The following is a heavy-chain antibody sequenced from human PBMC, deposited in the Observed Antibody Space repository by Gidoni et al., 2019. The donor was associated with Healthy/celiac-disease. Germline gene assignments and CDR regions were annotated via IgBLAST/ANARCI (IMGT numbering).Heavy chain of an antibody. J-gene: IGHJ4*02. CDR1: GYSFTSYW. V-gene: IGHV5-51*01. CDR2: IYPGDSDT. Sequence: VQLVQSGAEVKKPGESLTISCKGSGYSFTSYWIGWVRQMPGKGLEWMGIIYPGDSDTRYSPSFQGQVTISADKSISTAYRQWSSLKASDTAMYYCARQLVGYSSGWFFDYWGQGTLVTVSS. D-gene: IGHD6-19*01. CDR3: ARQLVGYSSGWFFDY.